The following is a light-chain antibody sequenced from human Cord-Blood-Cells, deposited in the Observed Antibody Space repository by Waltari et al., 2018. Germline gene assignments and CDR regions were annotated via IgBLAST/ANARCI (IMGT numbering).Light chain of an antibody. J-gene: IGLJ2*01. CDR3: AAWDDSLNGPV. CDR2: SNN. Sequence: QSVLTQPPSASGTPGQRVTISCSGSSSNIGSNTVHWYKQLPGTAPKLLIYSNNQRPSGVPDRFSGSKSGTSASLAISGLQSEDEADYYCAAWDDSLNGPVFGGGTKLTVL. CDR1: SSNIGSNT. V-gene: IGLV1-44*01.